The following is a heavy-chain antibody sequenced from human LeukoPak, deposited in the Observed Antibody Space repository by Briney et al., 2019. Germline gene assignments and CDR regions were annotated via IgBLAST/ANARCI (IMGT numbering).Heavy chain of an antibody. CDR2: ISSSSSYI. D-gene: IGHD1-26*01. V-gene: IGHV3-21*01. J-gene: IGHJ5*02. Sequence: PGGSLRLSCAASGFTFSSYSMNWVRQAPGKGLEWVSSISSSSSYIYYADSVKGRFTISRDNAKNSLYLQMNSLRAEDTAVYYCACAVVGAIGAVGYNWFDPWSQGTLVTVSS. CDR3: ACAVVGAIGAVGYNWFDP. CDR1: GFTFSSYS.